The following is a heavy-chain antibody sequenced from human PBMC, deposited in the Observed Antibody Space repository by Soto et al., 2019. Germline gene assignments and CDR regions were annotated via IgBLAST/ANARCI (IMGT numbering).Heavy chain of an antibody. V-gene: IGHV3-7*01. D-gene: IGHD3-22*01. CDR2: IKQDGSEK. CDR3: ARDRDSLVY. Sequence: EVQLVESGGGLVQPGGSLRLSCAASGFTFNSYWMSWVRQAPGKGLEWVANIKQDGSEKYYVDSVKGRFTISRDNAKNSLYMQMNSLRAEDTAVYYCARDRDSLVYWGQGTLVTVSS. CDR1: GFTFNSYW. J-gene: IGHJ4*02.